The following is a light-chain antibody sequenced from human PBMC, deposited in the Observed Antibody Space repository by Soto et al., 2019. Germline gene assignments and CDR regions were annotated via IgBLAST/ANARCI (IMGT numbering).Light chain of an antibody. CDR2: GAS. Sequence: EIVMTQSPSTLSVSPLERSTLSCRASQSVSSNLAWYQQKPGQAPRLLIYGASTRATGIPARFSGSGSGTDFALTISRLEPEDFGVYYCQQYGDSPLTSGPGTKVDIK. V-gene: IGKV3-15*01. J-gene: IGKJ3*01. CDR1: QSVSSN. CDR3: QQYGDSPLT.